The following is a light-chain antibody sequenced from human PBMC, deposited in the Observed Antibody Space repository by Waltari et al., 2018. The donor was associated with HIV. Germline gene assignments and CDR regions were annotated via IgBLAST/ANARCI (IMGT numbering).Light chain of an antibody. V-gene: IGLV1-47*01. J-gene: IGLJ3*02. Sequence: QSVLTQPPSASGTPGQRVTISCSGSSSNIGSNYVYWYQQLPGTAPKLLIYRNNQRPSAVPDRFAGSKSGTSASLAISGLRSEDEADYYCATWEDSLSGLWVFGGGTKLTVL. CDR2: RNN. CDR1: SSNIGSNY. CDR3: ATWEDSLSGLWV.